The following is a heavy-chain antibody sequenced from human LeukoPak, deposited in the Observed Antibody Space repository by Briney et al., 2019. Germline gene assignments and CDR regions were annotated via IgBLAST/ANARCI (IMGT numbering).Heavy chain of an antibody. Sequence: RASETLSLTCTVSGGSISSSDYYWGWIRQPPGKRLEWIGFIHYTGSTNYNPSLKSRVTISVDTSKNQFSLKLNSVTAADTAVYYCARSSGSRYYIDYWGQGTLVTVSS. CDR1: GGSISSSDYY. D-gene: IGHD1-26*01. CDR3: ARSSGSRYYIDY. J-gene: IGHJ4*02. CDR2: IHYTGST. V-gene: IGHV4-61*05.